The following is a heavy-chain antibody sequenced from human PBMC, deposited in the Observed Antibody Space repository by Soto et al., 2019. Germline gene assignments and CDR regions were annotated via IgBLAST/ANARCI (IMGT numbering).Heavy chain of an antibody. Sequence: QVQLQESGPGLVKPSGTLSLTCAVSGGSISSSNWWSWVRQPPGKGLEWIGEIYHSGSTNYNPSLTGRVTISVDKSKNQFSRKLSSVTAADTAVYYCASIAAAGTNFDYWGRGTLVTVSS. J-gene: IGHJ4*02. CDR2: IYHSGST. V-gene: IGHV4-4*02. CDR1: GGSISSSNW. D-gene: IGHD6-13*01. CDR3: ASIAAAGTNFDY.